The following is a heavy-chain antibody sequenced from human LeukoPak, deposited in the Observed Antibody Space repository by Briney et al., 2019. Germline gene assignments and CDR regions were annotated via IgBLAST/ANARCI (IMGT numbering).Heavy chain of an antibody. J-gene: IGHJ4*02. CDR3: AKDVRDIVVLIDTYMY. D-gene: IGHD2-21*01. CDR2: ISGGGGRT. Sequence: GGSLRLSCAASGFTFSNYWIHWVRQAPGKGLEWVSVISGGGGRTYYGDSVKGRFTISRDNSKNTVYLQMNSLRAEDTAVYYCAKDVRDIVVLIDTYMYWGQGILVTVSS. V-gene: IGHV3-23*01. CDR1: GFTFSNYW.